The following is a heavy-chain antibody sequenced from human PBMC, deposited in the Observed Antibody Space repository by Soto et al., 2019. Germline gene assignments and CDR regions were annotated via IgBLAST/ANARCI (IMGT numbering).Heavy chain of an antibody. V-gene: IGHV3-30*18. CDR2: ISYDGSNK. CDR3: AKDFGGYGYYFDY. Sequence: GGSLRLSCAASGFTFSSYGMHWVRQAPGKGLEWVAVISYDGSNKYYADSVKGRFTISRDNSKNTLYLQMNSLRAEDTAVYYCAKDFGGYGYYFDYWGQGTLVTVSS. J-gene: IGHJ4*02. D-gene: IGHD3-16*01. CDR1: GFTFSSYG.